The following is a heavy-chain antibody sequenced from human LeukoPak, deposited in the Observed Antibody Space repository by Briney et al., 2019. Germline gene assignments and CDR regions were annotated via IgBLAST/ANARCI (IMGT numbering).Heavy chain of an antibody. Sequence: GGSLRLSCAASEFTFSTYGVHWVRQAPGKGLEWVSLISGDGGSTYYADSVKGRFTISRDNSKNSLYLQMNSLRTEDTALYYCAKDHYVIRGYSYGYDYWGQGTLVTVSS. V-gene: IGHV3-43*02. CDR3: AKDHYVIRGYSYGYDY. D-gene: IGHD5-18*01. J-gene: IGHJ4*02. CDR1: EFTFSTYG. CDR2: ISGDGGST.